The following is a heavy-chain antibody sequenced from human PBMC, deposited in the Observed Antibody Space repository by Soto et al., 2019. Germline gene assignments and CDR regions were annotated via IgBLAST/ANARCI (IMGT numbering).Heavy chain of an antibody. Sequence: VKVSSKASGYTFTSYGIIWVRRSPGQGLEWMGWISAYNGNTNYAQKLQGRVTMTTDTSTSTAYMELRSLRSDDTAVYYCARDSIVLMVYPPYYYYGMDAWGQGTTVTVSS. CDR2: ISAYNGNT. CDR3: ARDSIVLMVYPPYYYYGMDA. D-gene: IGHD2-8*01. V-gene: IGHV1-18*04. J-gene: IGHJ6*02. CDR1: GYTFTSYG.